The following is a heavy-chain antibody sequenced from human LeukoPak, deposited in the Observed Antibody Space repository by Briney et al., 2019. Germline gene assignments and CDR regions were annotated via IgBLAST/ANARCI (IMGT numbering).Heavy chain of an antibody. CDR2: IYYSGST. V-gene: IGHV4-59*01. J-gene: IGHJ4*02. Sequence: SETLSLTCTVSGGSISSYYWGWIRQPPGKGLEWIGYIYYSGSTNYNPSLKSRVTISVDTSENQFSLKLSSVTAADTAVYYCARGGGGSGSYFDYWGQGTLVTVSS. CDR1: GGSISSYY. D-gene: IGHD1-26*01. CDR3: ARGGGGSGSYFDY.